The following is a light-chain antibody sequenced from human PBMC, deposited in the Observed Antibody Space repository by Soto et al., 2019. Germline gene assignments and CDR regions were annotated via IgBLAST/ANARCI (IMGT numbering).Light chain of an antibody. V-gene: IGKV3-11*01. CDR3: QQRGDRPRT. Sequence: EIVLTQSPAALSLSPGERATLSCRASQSVSNYLAWYQQRPGRAHRLLIYDASHRATGIPARFSCSGSWTDFTLTINSLEPEDFAVYYCQQRGDRPRTFGQGTKLEIK. CDR2: DAS. CDR1: QSVSNY. J-gene: IGKJ2*01.